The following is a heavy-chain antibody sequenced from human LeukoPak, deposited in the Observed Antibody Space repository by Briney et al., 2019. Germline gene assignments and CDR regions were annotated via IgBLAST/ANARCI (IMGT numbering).Heavy chain of an antibody. CDR2: ISYDGSNK. V-gene: IGHV3-30*04. J-gene: IGHJ6*02. Sequence: PGGSLRLSCAASGFTFSSYAMHWVRQAPGKGLEWVAVISYDGSNKYYADSVKGRFTISRDNSKNTLYLQMNSLRAEDTAVYYCARERRYCSSTSCYMGGYYYYGMDVWGQGTTVTVSS. D-gene: IGHD2-2*02. CDR1: GFTFSSYA. CDR3: ARERRYCSSTSCYMGGYYYYGMDV.